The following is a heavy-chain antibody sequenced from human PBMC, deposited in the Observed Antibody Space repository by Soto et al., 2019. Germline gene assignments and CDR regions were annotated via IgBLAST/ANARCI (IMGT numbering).Heavy chain of an antibody. D-gene: IGHD3-16*02. J-gene: IGHJ6*03. CDR1: GGSFSGYY. CDR2: INHSGST. V-gene: IGHV4-34*01. CDR3: ARCYISYYMDV. Sequence: QVQLQQWGAGLLKPSETLSLTCAVYGGSFSGYYWSWIRQPPGKGLEWIGEINHSGSTNYNPSLKSRVTISVDTSKNQFSLKLSSVTAADTVVYYCARCYISYYMDVWGKGTTVTVSS.